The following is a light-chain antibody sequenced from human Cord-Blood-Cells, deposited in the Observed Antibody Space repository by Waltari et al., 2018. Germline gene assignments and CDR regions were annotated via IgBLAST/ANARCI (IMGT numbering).Light chain of an antibody. V-gene: IGKV4-1*01. J-gene: IGKJ2*01. CDR3: QPYYSTPYT. CDR2: WAA. CDR1: QSVLYSSNNKNY. Sequence: DIVMTQSPDSLAVSLGERATINCKSSQSVLYSSNNKNYLAWYQQKPGQPPKLLIYWAATREAGGPDRLSGSGPGTDFNLPISSLQAEDVAVYYCQPYYSTPYTFGQGTKLEIK.